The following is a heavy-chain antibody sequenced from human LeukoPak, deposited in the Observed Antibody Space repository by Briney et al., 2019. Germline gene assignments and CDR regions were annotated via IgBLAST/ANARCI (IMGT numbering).Heavy chain of an antibody. CDR1: GFTFSTYW. D-gene: IGHD1-1*01. CDR3: ARGGETNNWYPGYFDY. CDR2: IKSDGSST. Sequence: GGSLRLSCAAYGFTFSTYWMHLVRQAPGKGPVLVSRIKSDGSSTRFADSVQGRFTIARDNGKNTLYLQMDSLRAEDTAVYYCARGGETNNWYPGYFDYWGQGALVTVSS. V-gene: IGHV3-74*01. J-gene: IGHJ4*02.